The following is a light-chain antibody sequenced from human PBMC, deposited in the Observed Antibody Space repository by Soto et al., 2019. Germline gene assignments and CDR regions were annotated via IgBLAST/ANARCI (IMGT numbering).Light chain of an antibody. V-gene: IGLV1-40*01. J-gene: IGLJ2*01. CDR2: DKN. CDR3: QSYDSSLNSPLV. CDR1: TSNIGAGYD. Sequence: QSVLTQPPSVSGAAGQRVTISCTGSTSNIGAGYDVHWYQQLPGTAPKLLIYDKNNWPSAVPDRFSASKSGTSASLAITGLQAEDEADYYRQSYDSSLNSPLVFGGGTKVTVL.